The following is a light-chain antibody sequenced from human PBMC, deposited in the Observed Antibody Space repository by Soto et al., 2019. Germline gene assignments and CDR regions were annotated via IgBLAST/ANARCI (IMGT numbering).Light chain of an antibody. J-gene: IGLJ1*01. CDR1: SSDVGGYKY. Sequence: QSALTQPASESGSPGQSIAISCTGTSSDVGGYKYVSWYQQHPGKAPKLMIYDVSNRPSGVSDRFSGSKSGNTASLTISGLQAEDEADYYCTSYTSSSTYVFGTGTKVTVL. CDR2: DVS. V-gene: IGLV2-14*01. CDR3: TSYTSSSTYV.